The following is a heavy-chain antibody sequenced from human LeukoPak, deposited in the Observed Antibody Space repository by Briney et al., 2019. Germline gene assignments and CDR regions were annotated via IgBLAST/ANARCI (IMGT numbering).Heavy chain of an antibody. J-gene: IGHJ3*02. CDR3: ARDFAFDI. Sequence: PSETLSLTCTVSGGSISSYYWSWIRQPPGKGLEWIGYVYYRGSTNYNPYLKSRVTISVDTSKNQFSLRLSSVTAADTAVYYCARDFAFDIWGQGTMVTVSS. CDR2: VYYRGST. V-gene: IGHV4-59*01. CDR1: GGSISSYY.